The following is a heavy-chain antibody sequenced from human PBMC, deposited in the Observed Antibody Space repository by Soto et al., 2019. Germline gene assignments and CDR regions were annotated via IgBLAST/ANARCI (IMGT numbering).Heavy chain of an antibody. CDR1: GFTFTSYG. CDR2: INAHNGNT. Sequence: QVQLVQSGSELRKPGASVKVSCKASGFTFTSYGITWVRQASGQGLEWMGWINAHNGNTHYAQKLQGRVTMTTDSSTSTAYMELRSLRSDDTAVYYCARKDGWFGTYGMDVWGQGTTVTVSS. J-gene: IGHJ6*02. V-gene: IGHV1-18*01. D-gene: IGHD3-10*01. CDR3: ARKDGWFGTYGMDV.